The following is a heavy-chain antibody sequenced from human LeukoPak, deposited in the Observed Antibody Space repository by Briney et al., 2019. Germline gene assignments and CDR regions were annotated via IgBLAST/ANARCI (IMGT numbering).Heavy chain of an antibody. V-gene: IGHV3-48*01. CDR3: ARAKRNGFDI. J-gene: IGHJ3*02. CDR2: IRSSSSTI. Sequence: PGGSLRLSCAASGFTFSSYSMNWVRQAPGKGLEWVSYIRSSSSTIYYADSVKGRFTISRDNAMNSLYLQMSSLRAEDTAVYYCARAKRNGFDISGQGTMVTVSS. CDR1: GFTFSSYS.